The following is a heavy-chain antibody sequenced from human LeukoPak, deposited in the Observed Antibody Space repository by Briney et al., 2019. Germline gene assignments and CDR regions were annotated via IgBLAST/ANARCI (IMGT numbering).Heavy chain of an antibody. CDR1: GYSFTSYW. CDR3: ARRGQYYDILTGYTDAFDI. Sequence: PGESLKISCKGSGYSFTSYWIGWVRQMPGKGLEWMGIIYPGDSNTRCSPSFQGQVTISADKSISTAYLQWSSLKASDTAMYYCARRGQYYDILTGYTDAFDIWGQGTMVTVSS. D-gene: IGHD3-9*01. CDR2: IYPGDSNT. V-gene: IGHV5-51*03. J-gene: IGHJ3*02.